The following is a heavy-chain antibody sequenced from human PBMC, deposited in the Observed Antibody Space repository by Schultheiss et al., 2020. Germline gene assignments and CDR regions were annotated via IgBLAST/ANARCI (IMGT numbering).Heavy chain of an antibody. V-gene: IGHV4-39*07. CDR2: IYHSGAT. J-gene: IGHJ4*02. CDR3: ARRAPNVIAD. Sequence: SQTLSLTCAVSGGSISSGGYYWGWIRQPPGKGLEWIGSIYHSGATYYNPSLKSRVTISVDTSKNQFSLKLSSVTAADTAVYYCARRAPNVIADWGQGTLVTVSS. D-gene: IGHD6-13*01. CDR1: GGSISSGGYY.